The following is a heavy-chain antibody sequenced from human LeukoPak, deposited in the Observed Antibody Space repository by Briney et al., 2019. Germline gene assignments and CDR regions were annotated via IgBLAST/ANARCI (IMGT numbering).Heavy chain of an antibody. CDR3: ARGPFYSSSSLFVY. Sequence: GGSLRLSCAASGFTFSSYSMNWVRQAPGKGLEWVAYISCSSSTIYYADSVKGRFTISRDNAKNSLYLQMNSLRAEDTAVYYRARGPFYSSSSLFVYWGQGTLVTVSS. CDR1: GFTFSSYS. V-gene: IGHV3-48*01. J-gene: IGHJ4*02. CDR2: ISCSSSTI. D-gene: IGHD6-6*01.